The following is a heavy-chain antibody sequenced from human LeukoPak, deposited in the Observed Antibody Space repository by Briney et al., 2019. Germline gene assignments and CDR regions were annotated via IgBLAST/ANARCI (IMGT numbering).Heavy chain of an antibody. CDR2: VHSSGTT. V-gene: IGHV4-59*02. D-gene: IGHD1-26*01. CDR3: ARDIRAVGATLYFDY. Sequence: MPSETLSLTCTVSGASVTTYHWSWLRQSPEKGLEWIANVHSSGTTYYNPSLRRRVSISIDTSKNQFSLKMTSVTTADTAVYYCARDIRAVGATLYFDYWGQGTLVTASS. J-gene: IGHJ4*02. CDR1: GASVTTYH.